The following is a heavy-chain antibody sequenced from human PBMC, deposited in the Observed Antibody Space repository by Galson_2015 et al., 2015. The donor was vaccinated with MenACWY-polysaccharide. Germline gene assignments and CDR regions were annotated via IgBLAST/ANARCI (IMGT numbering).Heavy chain of an antibody. CDR3: AHRADLNSDWNYAALDI. Sequence: PALVKPTQTLTLTCTFSGFSLTRRPVGVGWIRQPPGGALECLALIYWDDDKRYTPSLSSRVTITKDTSGNQVVLTMTNMGPVDTATYYCAHRADLNSDWNYAALDIWGQGTVVTVSS. J-gene: IGHJ3*02. V-gene: IGHV2-5*02. D-gene: IGHD1-7*01. CDR1: GFSLTRRPVG. CDR2: IYWDDDK.